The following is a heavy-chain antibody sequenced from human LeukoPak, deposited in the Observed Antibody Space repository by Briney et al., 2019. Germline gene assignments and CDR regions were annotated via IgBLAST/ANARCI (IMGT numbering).Heavy chain of an antibody. Sequence: PGGSLRLSCAASGFTFDDYPMSWVRQAPGKGLEWVSGINWNGGGTVYADSVKGRFTISRDNAKNSLYLQMNSLRAEDTALYYCVRDKTSYDYVWGSYRPNWFAPWGQGTLVTVSS. CDR3: VRDKTSYDYVWGSYRPNWFAP. J-gene: IGHJ5*02. CDR1: GFTFDDYP. D-gene: IGHD3-16*02. CDR2: INWNGGGT. V-gene: IGHV3-20*04.